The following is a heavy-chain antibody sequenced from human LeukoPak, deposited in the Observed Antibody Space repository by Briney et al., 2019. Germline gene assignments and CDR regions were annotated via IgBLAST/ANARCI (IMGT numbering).Heavy chain of an antibody. CDR1: GFTFSSYW. CDR2: IKSDGSST. CDR3: ARVRSYYDSSGFKF. Sequence: GGSLRLSCAASGFTFSSYWMHWVRQAPGKGLVWVSRIKSDGSSTSYADFVKGRFTISRDNAKNTLFLQMNSLRAEDTAVYYCARVRSYYDSSGFKFWGQRTLVTVSS. D-gene: IGHD3-22*01. J-gene: IGHJ4*02. V-gene: IGHV3-74*01.